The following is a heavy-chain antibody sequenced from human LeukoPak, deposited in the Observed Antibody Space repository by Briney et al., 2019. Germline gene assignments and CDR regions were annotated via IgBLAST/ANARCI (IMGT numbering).Heavy chain of an antibody. Sequence: WASVKVSCKASGYTFTSYYMHWVRQAPGQGLEWMGIINPSGGSTGYAQKFQGRVTMTRDTSTSTVYMELSSLRSEDTAVYYCAGVRSGSYHLDYWGQGTLVTVSS. CDR3: AGVRSGSYHLDY. J-gene: IGHJ4*02. V-gene: IGHV1-46*01. CDR2: INPSGGST. D-gene: IGHD1-26*01. CDR1: GYTFTSYY.